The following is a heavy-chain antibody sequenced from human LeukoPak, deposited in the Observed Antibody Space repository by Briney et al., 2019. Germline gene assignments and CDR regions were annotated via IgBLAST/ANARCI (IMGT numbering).Heavy chain of an antibody. CDR3: ASSCPNLYYYYMDV. J-gene: IGHJ6*03. V-gene: IGHV3-30*04. CDR2: ISYDGNKK. CDR1: GFTFSNYA. Sequence: PGRSLRLSCAASGFTFSNYAMHWVRQAPGKGLEWVAVISYDGNKKYYADSVKGRFTISRDNSKNTLYLQMNRLRPEDTAVYYCASSCPNLYYYYMDVWGKGTTVTVSS.